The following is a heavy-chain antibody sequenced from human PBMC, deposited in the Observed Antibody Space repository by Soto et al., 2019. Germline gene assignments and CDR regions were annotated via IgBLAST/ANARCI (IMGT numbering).Heavy chain of an antibody. D-gene: IGHD3-16*01. J-gene: IGHJ4*02. Sequence: QVQLQESGPGLVKPSETLSLTCTVSGYSITSSSFWGWIRQPPGKGLEWIGSIYLGGTTYYDPSLKSRVTISVDKSKNEFSLKLSSVTAADTAVYYYARPRPNFGAVDSWGQGALVTVST. V-gene: IGHV4-38-2*02. CDR1: GYSITSSSF. CDR2: IYLGGTT. CDR3: ARPRPNFGAVDS.